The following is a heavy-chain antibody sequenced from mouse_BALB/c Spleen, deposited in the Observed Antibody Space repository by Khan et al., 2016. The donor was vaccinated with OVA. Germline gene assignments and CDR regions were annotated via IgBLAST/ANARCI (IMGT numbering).Heavy chain of an antibody. Sequence: QMQLEESGAELAKPGASVKMSCKASGYTFINYWILWVKQRPGQGLEWIGYINPSTGYTEYNQNFKDKATLTADKSSSTAYMQLSSLTSEDSAVXDCASRGLRWEFDDWGQGTTLTVSS. J-gene: IGHJ2*01. D-gene: IGHD1-1*01. V-gene: IGHV1-7*01. CDR1: GYTFINYW. CDR3: ASRGLRWEFDD. CDR2: INPSTGYT.